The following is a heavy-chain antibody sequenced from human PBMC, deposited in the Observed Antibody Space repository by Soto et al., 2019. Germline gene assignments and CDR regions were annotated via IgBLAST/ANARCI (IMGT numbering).Heavy chain of an antibody. CDR3: ARDLLTTNHRAYGMDV. J-gene: IGHJ6*02. CDR2: ISYDGSNK. CDR1: GFTFSNYA. D-gene: IGHD4-17*01. V-gene: IGHV3-30-3*01. Sequence: QPGGSLRLSCAASGFTFSNYAMHWVRQAPGKGLEWVAVISYDGSNKHYADSLKGRFTISRDNSKNTLYLQMNSLRAEDTAVYYCARDLLTTNHRAYGMDVWGQGTTVTVS.